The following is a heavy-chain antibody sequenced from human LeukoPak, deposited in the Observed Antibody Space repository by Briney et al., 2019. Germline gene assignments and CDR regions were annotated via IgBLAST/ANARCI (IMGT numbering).Heavy chain of an antibody. J-gene: IGHJ3*02. Sequence: GGSLRLSCAASGFTFSSYAMSWVRQAPGKGLEWVSAISGSGGSTYYADSVKGRFTIFRDNAKNSLYLQMNSLRDEDRAVYYCARMVRGVSDAFDIWGQGTRVTVSS. CDR3: ARMVRGVSDAFDI. CDR2: ISGSGGST. D-gene: IGHD3-10*01. V-gene: IGHV3-23*01. CDR1: GFTFSSYA.